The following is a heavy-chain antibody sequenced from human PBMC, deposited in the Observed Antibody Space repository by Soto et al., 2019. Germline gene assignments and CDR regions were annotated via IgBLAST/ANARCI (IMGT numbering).Heavy chain of an antibody. CDR3: ARDYGPNNWYNWFHP. CDR2: ISHDGNAQ. CDR1: GFILSTYG. Sequence: PGGSLRLSCAASGFILSTYGMHWVRQAPGKGLEWVAMISHDGNAQYYVDSVKGRFSVSRDTSKNTLHLHMNSLRSEDTGLYYCARDYGPNNWYNWFHPWGQGTLVTVSS. J-gene: IGHJ5*02. V-gene: IGHV3-30*03. D-gene: IGHD4-17*01.